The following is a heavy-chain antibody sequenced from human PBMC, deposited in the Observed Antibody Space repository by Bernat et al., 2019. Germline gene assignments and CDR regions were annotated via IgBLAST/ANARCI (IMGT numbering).Heavy chain of an antibody. D-gene: IGHD3-22*01. V-gene: IGHV2-26*01. J-gene: IGHJ3*02. CDR3: ARHYYYDSSGYYDAFDI. CDR2: IFSNDEK. CDR1: GFSLSNARMG. Sequence: QVTFKESGPVLVKPTETLTLTCTVSGFSLSNARMGVSWIRQPPGKALEWLAHIFSNDEKSYSTSLKSRLTISKDTSKSQVVLTMTNMDPVDTATYYCARHYYYDSSGYYDAFDIWGQGTMVTVSS.